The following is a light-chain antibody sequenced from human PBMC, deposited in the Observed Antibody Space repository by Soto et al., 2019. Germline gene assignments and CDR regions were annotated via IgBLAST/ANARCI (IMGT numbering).Light chain of an antibody. Sequence: DIQMTQSPSTLSASVGDRVTITCRASQSISSWLAWYQQKPGKAPKLLIYDASSLGSGVPSRFSGSGSGTEFTLTISSLQPDDFATYYCQQYNSYMYTFGQGTKLEIK. CDR2: DAS. V-gene: IGKV1-5*01. J-gene: IGKJ2*01. CDR1: QSISSW. CDR3: QQYNSYMYT.